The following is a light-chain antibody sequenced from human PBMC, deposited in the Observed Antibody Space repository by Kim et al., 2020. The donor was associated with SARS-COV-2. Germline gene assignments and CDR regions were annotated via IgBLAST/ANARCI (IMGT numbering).Light chain of an antibody. J-gene: IGKJ4*01. CDR1: QEITNH. Sequence: ASVGDRVTITCQASQEITNHLNWYQQKEGTSPNLLIFDASTLEIGVPSRFSGSGSGTDFTFTITSLQPEDFATYYCQQYDNLPITFGGGTKVDIK. V-gene: IGKV1-33*01. CDR3: QQYDNLPIT. CDR2: DAS.